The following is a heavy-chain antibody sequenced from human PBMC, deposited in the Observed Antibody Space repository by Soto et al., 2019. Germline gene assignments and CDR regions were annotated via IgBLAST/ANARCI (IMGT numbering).Heavy chain of an antibody. CDR1: GFTFSSHA. CDR2: ITSTSSTK. J-gene: IGHJ6*02. Sequence: LRLSCAASGFTFSSHAMNWVRQAPGKGLEWLSYITSTSSTKHYAASVEGRFTISRDNAKNSLYLQMNSLRDEDTAVYYCARRITMVRGPYYYYAMDVWGQGTTVTVSS. V-gene: IGHV3-48*02. CDR3: ARRITMVRGPYYYYAMDV. D-gene: IGHD3-10*01.